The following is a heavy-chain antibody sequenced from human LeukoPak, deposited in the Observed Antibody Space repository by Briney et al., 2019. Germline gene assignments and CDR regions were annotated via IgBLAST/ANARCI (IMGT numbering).Heavy chain of an antibody. Sequence: SETLSPTCSVSGGSISSSGYYWGWIRQPPGKGLEWIGSIYYSGTTYYNPSLKSRVTISVDTSKNQFSLKLSSVTAADTAVYYCARVGDTTMVAGYWGQGTLVTVSS. J-gene: IGHJ4*02. CDR3: ARVGDTTMVAGY. V-gene: IGHV4-39*07. CDR2: IYYSGTT. D-gene: IGHD5-18*01. CDR1: GGSISSSGYY.